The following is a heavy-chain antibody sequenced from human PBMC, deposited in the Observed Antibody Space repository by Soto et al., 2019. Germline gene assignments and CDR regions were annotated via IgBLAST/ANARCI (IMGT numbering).Heavy chain of an antibody. D-gene: IGHD3-22*01. V-gene: IGHV3-72*01. CDR2: ARNKANSYTT. CDR1: GFTFSDHY. J-gene: IGHJ4*02. Sequence: EVQLVESGGGLVQPGGSLRLSCAASGFTFSDHYMDWVRQAPGKGLEWVGRARNKANSYTTEYAASVKGRFTISRDDSMNSLHLQMNSLKTEDTAVYYCARTTNRYDSSGYQIGYFDYWGQGTLVTVSS. CDR3: ARTTNRYDSSGYQIGYFDY.